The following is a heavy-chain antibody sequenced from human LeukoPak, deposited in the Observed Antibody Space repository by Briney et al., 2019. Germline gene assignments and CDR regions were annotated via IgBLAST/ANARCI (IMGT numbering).Heavy chain of an antibody. J-gene: IGHJ4*02. V-gene: IGHV4-39*01. CDR3: ARRVYSSSSWDY. Sequence: SETLSLTCTVSGGSISSSSYYWGWIRQPPGKGLEWIGSIYYSGSTYYNPSLKSRVTISVDTSKNQFSLKLSSVTAADTAVYYCARRVYSSSSWDYWGQGTLVTASS. CDR2: IYYSGST. D-gene: IGHD6-6*01. CDR1: GGSISSSSYY.